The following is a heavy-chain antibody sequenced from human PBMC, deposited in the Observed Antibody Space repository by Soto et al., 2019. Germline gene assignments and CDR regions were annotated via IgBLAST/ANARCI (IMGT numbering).Heavy chain of an antibody. D-gene: IGHD6-13*01. CDR3: ARDLGRGRIAAASTYYFDY. Sequence: ASVKVSCKASGGTFSSYAISWVRQAPGQGLEWMGIINPSGGSTSYAQKFQGRVTMTRDTSTSTVYMELSSLRSEDTAVYYCARDLGRGRIAAASTYYFDYWGQGTLVTVSS. J-gene: IGHJ4*02. V-gene: IGHV1-46*01. CDR1: GGTFSSYA. CDR2: INPSGGST.